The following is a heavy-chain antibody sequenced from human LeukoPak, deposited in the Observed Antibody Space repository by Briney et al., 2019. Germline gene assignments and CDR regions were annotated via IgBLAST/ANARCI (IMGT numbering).Heavy chain of an antibody. CDR1: GFTFSSYA. CDR3: ARDRRDFWSGYHDY. J-gene: IGHJ4*02. V-gene: IGHV3-30*09. CDR2: ISYDGSNK. Sequence: GGSLRLSCAASGFTFSSYAMHWVRQAPGKGLEWVAVISYDGSNKYYADSVKGRFAISRDNSKNTLYLQMNSLRAEDTAVYYCARDRRDFWSGYHDYWGRGTLVTVSS. D-gene: IGHD3-3*01.